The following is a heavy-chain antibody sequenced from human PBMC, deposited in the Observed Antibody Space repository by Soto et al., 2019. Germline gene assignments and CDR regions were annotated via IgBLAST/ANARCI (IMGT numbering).Heavy chain of an antibody. D-gene: IGHD3-22*01. V-gene: IGHV1-69*06. Sequence: VASVKVSCKASGGTFSSYAISWVRQAPGQGLEWMGGIIPIFGTANYAQKFQGRVTITADKSTSTAYMELSSLRSEDTAVYYCAVLRGVYYYDSSGYYSYFDYWGQGTLVTVSS. CDR1: GGTFSSYA. CDR2: IIPIFGTA. CDR3: AVLRGVYYYDSSGYYSYFDY. J-gene: IGHJ4*02.